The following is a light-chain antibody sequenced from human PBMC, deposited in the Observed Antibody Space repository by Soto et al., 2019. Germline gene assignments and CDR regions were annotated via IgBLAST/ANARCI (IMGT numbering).Light chain of an antibody. CDR1: SSDVGGYNY. CDR3: SSYAGSNKSV. CDR2: EVS. V-gene: IGLV2-8*01. J-gene: IGLJ1*01. Sequence: QPALTQPPSASGSPGQSVTISCTGTSSDVGGYNYVSWYQQHPGKAPKLMIYEVSKRPSGVPDRFSGSKSGNTASLTVSGLQPEDEADYYCSSYAGSNKSVFGTGTKVTV.